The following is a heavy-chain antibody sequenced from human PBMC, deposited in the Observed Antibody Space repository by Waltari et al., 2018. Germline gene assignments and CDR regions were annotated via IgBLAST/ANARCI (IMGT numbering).Heavy chain of an antibody. J-gene: IGHJ5*02. V-gene: IGHV5-51*01. Sequence: ELQLVQSGAELKKPGESLNISCKTSGYSFTTYRIGWVRQMPGKGLEWVGIMYPDDSDTRYSPAFQGQVTISADKSITTAYLHWSSLKASDSGMYYCARVTGRVALAADPWGQGTLVTVSS. CDR1: GYSFTTYR. CDR2: MYPDDSDT. D-gene: IGHD6-25*01. CDR3: ARVTGRVALAADP.